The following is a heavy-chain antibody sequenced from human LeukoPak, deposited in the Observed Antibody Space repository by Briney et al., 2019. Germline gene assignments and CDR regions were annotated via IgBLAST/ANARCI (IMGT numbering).Heavy chain of an antibody. Sequence: SQTLSLTCTVSGGSISSGGYYWSWIRQHPGKGLEWIGYIYYSGSTYYNPSLKSRVTISVDTTKNQFSLKLSSVTAADTAVYYCAREGFGGQWLVHFDYWGQGTLVTVSS. CDR3: AREGFGGQWLVHFDY. V-gene: IGHV4-31*03. J-gene: IGHJ4*02. CDR2: IYYSGST. CDR1: GGSISSGGYY. D-gene: IGHD6-19*01.